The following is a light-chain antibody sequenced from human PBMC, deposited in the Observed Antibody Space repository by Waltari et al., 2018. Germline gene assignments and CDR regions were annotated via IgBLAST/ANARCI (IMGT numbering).Light chain of an antibody. V-gene: IGKV1-39*01. J-gene: IGKJ1*01. CDR2: SAS. Sequence: DIQMTHSPSSRSASVGDRVTITCQASQTIDTFLNWYLQTPGKAPKPLISSASPLQAGVPPRFRGSGSGTDFTLTISSLQPEDFATYYCQQTYSPPRTFGRGTKLEF. CDR1: QTIDTF. CDR3: QQTYSPPRT.